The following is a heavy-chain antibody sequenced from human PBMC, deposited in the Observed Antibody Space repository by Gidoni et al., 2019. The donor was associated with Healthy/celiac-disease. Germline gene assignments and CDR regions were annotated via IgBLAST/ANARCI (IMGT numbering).Heavy chain of an antibody. Sequence: QVQLVESGGGVVQPGRSLRLSCAASGFTFSSYAMHWVRQAPGKGLEWVAVISYDGSNKYYADSVKGRITISRDNSKNTLYLQMNSLRAEDTAVYYCATLEVPDYGDYVFDYWGQGTLVTVSS. CDR2: ISYDGSNK. CDR3: ATLEVPDYGDYVFDY. CDR1: GFTFSSYA. D-gene: IGHD4-17*01. J-gene: IGHJ4*02. V-gene: IGHV3-30-3*01.